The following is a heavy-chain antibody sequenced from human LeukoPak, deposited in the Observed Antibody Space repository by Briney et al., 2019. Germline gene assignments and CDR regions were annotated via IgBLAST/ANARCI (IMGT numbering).Heavy chain of an antibody. D-gene: IGHD1-26*01. V-gene: IGHV1-24*01. Sequence: ASVKASCKVSGYTLTELSMHWVRQAPGKGLEWMGGFDPEDGETIYAQKFQGRVTMTEDTSTDIAYMELSSLRSEDTAAYYCVTVAGATNFDYWGQGTLVTVSS. J-gene: IGHJ4*02. CDR2: FDPEDGET. CDR1: GYTLTELS. CDR3: VTVAGATNFDY.